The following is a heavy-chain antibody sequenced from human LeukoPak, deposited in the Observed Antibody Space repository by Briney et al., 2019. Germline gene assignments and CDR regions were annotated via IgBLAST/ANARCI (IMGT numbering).Heavy chain of an antibody. CDR1: GFTFSSYA. J-gene: IGHJ4*02. D-gene: IGHD3-16*01. Sequence: GGSLRLSCAASGFTFSSYAMSWVRQAPGKGLEWVSAISGSGGSTYYADSVKGRFTISRDNSKNTLYLQMNSLRAEDTAVYYCAKAPLGVWGRGYPTYYFDYWGQGTLVTVSS. V-gene: IGHV3-23*01. CDR2: ISGSGGST. CDR3: AKAPLGVWGRGYPTYYFDY.